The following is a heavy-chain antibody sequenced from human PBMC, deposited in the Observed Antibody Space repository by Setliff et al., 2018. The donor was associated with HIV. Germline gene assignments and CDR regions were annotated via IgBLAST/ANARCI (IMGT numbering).Heavy chain of an antibody. CDR2: IYNRDFT. CDR3: ARVSGGSSRGFLDD. J-gene: IGHJ4*02. D-gene: IGHD3-3*01. Sequence: TSETLSLTCTVSGASIISHYYSWIRQPPGKGLEWIGYIYNRDFTTYNPSLKSRLTISMDTSKNQFSLRLSPVTAADTAVYYCARVSGGSSRGFLDDWGLGTLVTVS. CDR1: GASIISHY. V-gene: IGHV4-4*09.